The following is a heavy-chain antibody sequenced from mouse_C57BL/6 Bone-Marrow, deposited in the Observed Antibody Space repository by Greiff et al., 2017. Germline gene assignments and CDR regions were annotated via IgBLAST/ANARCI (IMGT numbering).Heavy chain of an antibody. CDR3: ASSRSTVVKYWYFDV. CDR1: GYSFTSYG. D-gene: IGHD2-2*01. CDR2: IYPRSGNT. Sequence: QVQLQQSGAELARPGASVTLSCKASGYSFTSYGISWVKQRTGQGLEWIGEIYPRSGNTYYNETFKGKATLTAAKSSSTAYMELRSLTSEDSAVFFCASSRSTVVKYWYFDVWGTGTTVTVSS. J-gene: IGHJ1*03. V-gene: IGHV1-81*01.